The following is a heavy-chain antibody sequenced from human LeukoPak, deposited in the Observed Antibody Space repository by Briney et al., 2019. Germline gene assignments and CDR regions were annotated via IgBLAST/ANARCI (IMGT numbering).Heavy chain of an antibody. CDR1: GFTFSSYE. Sequence: GGSLRLSCAASGFTFSSYEMNWVRQAPGKGLEWVSYISSSGSTIYYADSVKGRFTISRDNAKNSLYLQMNSLRAEDTGVYYCASGMTEFDYWGQGTLVTVSS. V-gene: IGHV3-48*03. J-gene: IGHJ4*02. CDR2: ISSSGSTI. CDR3: ASGMTEFDY.